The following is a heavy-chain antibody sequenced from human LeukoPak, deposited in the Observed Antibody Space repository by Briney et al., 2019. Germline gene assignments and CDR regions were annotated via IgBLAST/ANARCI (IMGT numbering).Heavy chain of an antibody. D-gene: IGHD3-16*01. V-gene: IGHV4-34*01. CDR3: ARGWGRRWPRYYYYGMDV. CDR2: INHSGST. CDR1: GGSFSGYY. J-gene: IGHJ6*02. Sequence: PSETLYLTCAVYGGSFSGYYWSWIRQPPGKGLEWIGEINHSGSTDYNPSLKSRVTISVDTSKNQFSLKLSSVTAADTAVYYCARGWGRRWPRYYYYGMDVWGQGTTVTVSS.